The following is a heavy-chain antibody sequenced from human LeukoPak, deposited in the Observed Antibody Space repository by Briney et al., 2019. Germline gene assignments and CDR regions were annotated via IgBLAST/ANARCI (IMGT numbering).Heavy chain of an antibody. CDR3: ARHVYFDY. J-gene: IGHJ4*02. CDR1: GGSISDYY. CDR2: IYYSGST. Sequence: SETLSLTCTVSGGSISDYYWTWFRQPPGKGLEWIGNIYYSGSTSYNPSLKSRVVISVDTSKNQFSLKLTSVTAADTAVYYCARHVYFDYWGQGTLVTVSS. V-gene: IGHV4-59*08.